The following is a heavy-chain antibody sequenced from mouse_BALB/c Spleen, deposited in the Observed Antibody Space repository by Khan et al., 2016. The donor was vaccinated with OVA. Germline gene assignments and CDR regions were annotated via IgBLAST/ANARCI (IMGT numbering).Heavy chain of an antibody. J-gene: IGHJ2*01. CDR3: ARVYGGYFDY. CDR1: GYSITSDYA. CDR2: ISYSGNT. V-gene: IGHV3-2*02. D-gene: IGHD1-1*01. Sequence: SGPGLVKPSQSLFLTCTVTGYSITSDYAWYWIRQFPGNNLEWMGFISYSGNTNFNPSLKIPISITRDKTKTPFLLQLNSVTIEDTATYYCARVYGGYFDYWGQGTTLTVSS.